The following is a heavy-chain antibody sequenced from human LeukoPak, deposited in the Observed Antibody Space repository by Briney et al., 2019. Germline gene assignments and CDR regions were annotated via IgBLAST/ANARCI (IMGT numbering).Heavy chain of an antibody. CDR2: ISGSSSSSDGGAI. V-gene: IGHV3-48*01. CDR1: GFTFSTYS. CDR3: AKVTGSGSYLADAFDI. Sequence: GGSLRLSCTASGFTFSTYSMNWVRQAPGRGLEWVSYISGSSSSSDGGAIQYADSVRGRFTVSRDNSKNTLYLQMKSLSAEDTAVYYCAKVTGSGSYLADAFDIWGHGTVVTVSS. J-gene: IGHJ3*02. D-gene: IGHD3-10*01.